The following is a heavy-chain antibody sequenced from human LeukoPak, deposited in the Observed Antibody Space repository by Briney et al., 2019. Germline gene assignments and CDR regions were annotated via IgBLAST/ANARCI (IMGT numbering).Heavy chain of an antibody. CDR3: ASRIAAAGNNWFDP. CDR1: GGSISSYY. CDR2: IYTSGST. D-gene: IGHD6-13*01. Sequence: SETLSLTCTVSGGSISSYYWSWIRQPAGKGLEWIGRIYTSGSTNYNPSLKSRVTISVDRSKNQFSLKLSSVTAADTAVYYCASRIAAAGNNWFDPWGQGTLVTVSS. J-gene: IGHJ5*02. V-gene: IGHV4-4*07.